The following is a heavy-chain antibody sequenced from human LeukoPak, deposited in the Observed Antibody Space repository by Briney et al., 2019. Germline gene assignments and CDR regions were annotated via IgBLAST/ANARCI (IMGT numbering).Heavy chain of an antibody. CDR3: ARFRWVQPLDY. Sequence: GGSLRLSCAASGFTFSDYYMDWVRQAPGKGLEWVGRTKNKANDYTTDYAASVKGRFTISRDDSHNSVYLQMNSLKTEDTAVYYCARFRWVQPLDYWGQGTLVTVSS. V-gene: IGHV3-72*01. D-gene: IGHD4-23*01. CDR1: GFTFSDYY. J-gene: IGHJ4*02. CDR2: TKNKANDYTT.